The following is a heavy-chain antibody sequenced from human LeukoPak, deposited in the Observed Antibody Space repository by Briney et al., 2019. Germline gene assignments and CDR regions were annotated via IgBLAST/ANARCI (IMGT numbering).Heavy chain of an antibody. CDR1: GFTFSSCA. D-gene: IGHD3-22*01. Sequence: GASLRLSCAASGFTFSSCAMSWVRQAPGEGLEWVSAISGSGGSTYYADSVKGRFTISRDNSKNTLYLQMNSLRAEDTAVYYCAKRPSYYYDSSALSYYFDYWGQGTLVTVSS. CDR3: AKRPSYYYDSSALSYYFDY. V-gene: IGHV3-23*01. J-gene: IGHJ4*02. CDR2: ISGSGGST.